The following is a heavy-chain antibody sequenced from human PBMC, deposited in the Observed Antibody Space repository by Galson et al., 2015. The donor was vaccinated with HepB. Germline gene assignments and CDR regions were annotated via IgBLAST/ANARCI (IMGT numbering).Heavy chain of an antibody. Sequence: SLRLSCAASGFTFSDYYMSWIRQAPGKGLEWVSYISSSGSTIYYADSVKGRFTISRDNAKNSLYLQMNSLRAEDTAVYYCASRHRNDAFDIWGQGTMVTVSS. CDR3: ASRHRNDAFDI. V-gene: IGHV3-11*01. CDR2: ISSSGSTI. J-gene: IGHJ3*02. CDR1: GFTFSDYY. D-gene: IGHD1-14*01.